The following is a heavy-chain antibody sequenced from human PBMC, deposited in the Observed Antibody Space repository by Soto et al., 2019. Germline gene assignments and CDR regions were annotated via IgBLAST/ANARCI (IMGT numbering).Heavy chain of an antibody. CDR1: GYTFTGYY. D-gene: IGHD2-2*01. CDR3: ARGPSTDQLDY. Sequence: QVQLVQSGAEVKKPGASVKVSCKASGYTFTGYYMHWVRQAPGQGLEWMGWINPNSGGTNYAQKFQGRGTMTRDKYISTAYMELSRLRSDDTDGYYCARGPSTDQLDYWCQGTLVTVYS. V-gene: IGHV1-2*02. CDR2: INPNSGGT. J-gene: IGHJ4*02.